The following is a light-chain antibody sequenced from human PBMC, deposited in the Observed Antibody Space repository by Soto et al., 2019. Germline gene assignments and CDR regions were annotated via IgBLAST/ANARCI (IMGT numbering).Light chain of an antibody. Sequence: DIQMTQSPSTLSASVGDRVTITCRASQSISTWLAWYQQKPGKAPTLLIYHASSLASGDPSRFSGSGSGTEFTLTISSLQPDDFATYHCQQYNSYPRTFGQGTKVEIK. V-gene: IGKV1-5*01. CDR2: HAS. CDR1: QSISTW. J-gene: IGKJ1*01. CDR3: QQYNSYPRT.